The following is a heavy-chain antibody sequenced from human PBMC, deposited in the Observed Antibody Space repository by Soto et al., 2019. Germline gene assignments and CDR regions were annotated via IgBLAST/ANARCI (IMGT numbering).Heavy chain of an antibody. J-gene: IGHJ4*02. V-gene: IGHV4-38-2*01. CDR2: IFHNGGT. D-gene: IGHD6-19*01. CDR1: GYSITSGSY. CDR3: ARRIAVAGTDYFDY. Sequence: KLSETLSLTCGVSGYSITSGSYWGWIRQPPGKGLEWIGNIFHNGGTYDNPSLRGRLTMSVDTSRNQFSLKLSSVTAADTAVYYCARRIAVAGTDYFDYWGPGTLVT.